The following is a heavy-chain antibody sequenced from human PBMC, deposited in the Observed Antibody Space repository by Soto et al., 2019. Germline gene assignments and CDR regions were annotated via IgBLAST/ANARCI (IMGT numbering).Heavy chain of an antibody. J-gene: IGHJ4*02. Sequence: EVQLVESGGGLVQPGGSLRLSCAASGFTFSSFPMYWVRQAPGKGLVWVSHINGDGGSTTYADSVKGRFTVSRDNAKNTLCLHMSSVRAADTAVYYCAKGGGYGSVHYWGQGTLVTVSS. D-gene: IGHD5-18*01. CDR2: INGDGGST. CDR3: AKGGGYGSVHY. V-gene: IGHV3-74*01. CDR1: GFTFSSFP.